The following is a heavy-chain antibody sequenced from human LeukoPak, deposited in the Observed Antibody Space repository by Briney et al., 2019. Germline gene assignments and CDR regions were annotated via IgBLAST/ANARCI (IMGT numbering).Heavy chain of an antibody. J-gene: IGHJ6*02. D-gene: IGHD6-13*01. V-gene: IGHV3-74*01. CDR1: GFTFTTSW. Sequence: PGGSLRLSCAASGFTFTTSWMHWVRQAPGKGPVWVSRINKDGSSSNYADSVKGRFTISRDNAKNTLYLQMNSLRIEDTAVYYCAAATAAAGASNGMDVWGQGTTVTVSS. CDR2: INKDGSSS. CDR3: AAATAAAGASNGMDV.